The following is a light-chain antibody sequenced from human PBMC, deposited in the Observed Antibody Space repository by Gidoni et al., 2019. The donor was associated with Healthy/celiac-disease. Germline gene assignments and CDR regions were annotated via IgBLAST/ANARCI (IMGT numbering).Light chain of an antibody. J-gene: IGKJ2*01. CDR2: GAS. V-gene: IGKV3-15*01. CDR3: QQYDNWPGT. Sequence: RVSQSVSSNLAWYQQKPGQAPRLLIYGASTRATGIPARFSGSGSGTEFTLTISSLQSEDFAVYYCQQYDNWPGTFGQGTKLEIK. CDR1: QSVSSN.